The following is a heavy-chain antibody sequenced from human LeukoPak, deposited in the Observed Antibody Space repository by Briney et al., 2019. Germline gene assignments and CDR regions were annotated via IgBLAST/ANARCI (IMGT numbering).Heavy chain of an antibody. J-gene: IGHJ4*02. Sequence: PSETLSLTCAVSGGSISSGGYSWSWIRQPPGKGLEWIGYIYHSGSTYYNPSLKSRVTISVDRSKNQFSLKLTSVTAADTAVYYCARAVNDSRKISYWGQGTLVTVSS. V-gene: IGHV4-30-2*01. CDR1: GGSISSGGYS. D-gene: IGHD3-10*01. CDR2: IYHSGST. CDR3: ARAVNDSRKISY.